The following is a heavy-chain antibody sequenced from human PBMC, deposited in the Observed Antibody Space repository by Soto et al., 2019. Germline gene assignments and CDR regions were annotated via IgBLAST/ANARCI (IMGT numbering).Heavy chain of an antibody. CDR3: ARPAREFSSPGCAN. CDR1: GLTFSNYW. Sequence: EVQLVESGGGLVQPGGSLRLSCVVSGLTFSNYWMSWVRQAPGKGLEWVANINQDGSESYYVDSVKGRFTISRDNAKNSLYLQMTSLRAEDTAVYYCARPAREFSSPGCANWGQGTLVTVSS. J-gene: IGHJ4*02. CDR2: INQDGSES. V-gene: IGHV3-7*01. D-gene: IGHD2-2*01.